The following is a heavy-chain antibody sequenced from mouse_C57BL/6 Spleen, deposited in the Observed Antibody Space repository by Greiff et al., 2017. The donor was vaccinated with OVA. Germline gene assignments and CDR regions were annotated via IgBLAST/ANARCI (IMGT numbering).Heavy chain of an antibody. D-gene: IGHD1-1*01. CDR2: INYDGSST. Sequence: EVKLMESEGGLVQPGSSMKLSCTASGFTFSDYYMAWVRQVPEKGLEWVANINYDGSSTYYLDSLKSRFIISRDNAKNILYLQMSSLKSEDTATYYCARGDYYGSSSPAAMDYWGQGTSVTVSS. J-gene: IGHJ4*01. V-gene: IGHV5-16*01. CDR3: ARGDYYGSSSPAAMDY. CDR1: GFTFSDYY.